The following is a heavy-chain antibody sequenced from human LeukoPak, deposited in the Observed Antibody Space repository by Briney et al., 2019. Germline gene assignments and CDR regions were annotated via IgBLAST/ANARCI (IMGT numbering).Heavy chain of an antibody. CDR2: IKNKANSYIT. J-gene: IGHJ4*02. Sequence: GGSLRLSCAASGFTFSDHYMDWVRQAPGKGLEWVGRIKNKANSYITEYAASVKGRFTISRDDSKNSLYLQMNGLKTEDTAVYYCAQVSVGGWGQGTLVTVSS. D-gene: IGHD3-16*01. CDR1: GFTFSDHY. CDR3: AQVSVGG. V-gene: IGHV3-72*01.